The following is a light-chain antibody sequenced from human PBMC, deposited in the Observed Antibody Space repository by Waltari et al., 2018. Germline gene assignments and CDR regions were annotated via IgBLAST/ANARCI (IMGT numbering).Light chain of an antibody. CDR1: HGISHY. J-gene: IGKJ2*01. CDR2: AAS. Sequence: IQMTQSPSSLSASVGDRVTITCRASHGISHYLGWFQHRPGQAPRSLIYAASNLQSGVPSKFSGSGSGTDFTLTISRLQPEDFATYYCQQYNSFPYTFAQGTKLEIK. CDR3: QQYNSFPYT. V-gene: IGKV1-16*02.